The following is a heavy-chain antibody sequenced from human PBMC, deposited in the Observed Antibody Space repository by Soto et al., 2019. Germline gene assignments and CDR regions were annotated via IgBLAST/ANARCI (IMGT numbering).Heavy chain of an antibody. Sequence: VQLVESGGGVVQPGRSLRLSCAASGFTFSDYAMHWVRQAPGKGLEWVAAVSHDGRNTHYADSVKGRFTISRDSSKNPVSLEMTSLRAEDTAVYYCAKGGRQWLVTSDFNYWGQGALVTVSS. CDR2: VSHDGRNT. V-gene: IGHV3-30*18. D-gene: IGHD6-19*01. J-gene: IGHJ4*02. CDR3: AKGGRQWLVTSDFNY. CDR1: GFTFSDYA.